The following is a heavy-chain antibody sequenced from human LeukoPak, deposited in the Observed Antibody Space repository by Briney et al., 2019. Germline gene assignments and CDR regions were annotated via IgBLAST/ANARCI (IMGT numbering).Heavy chain of an antibody. CDR3: SLARSEYHYGMNV. Sequence: SQTLSLTCAISGDSVSSISVAWNWIRQSPSRGLEWLGRTYYRSKWYYEYAVSVKSRINISPDTSKNQFSLQLTSVTPEDTAVYYCSLARSEYHYGMNVWGQGTTVTVSS. CDR1: GDSVSSISVA. J-gene: IGHJ6*02. V-gene: IGHV6-1*01. CDR2: TYYRSKWYY.